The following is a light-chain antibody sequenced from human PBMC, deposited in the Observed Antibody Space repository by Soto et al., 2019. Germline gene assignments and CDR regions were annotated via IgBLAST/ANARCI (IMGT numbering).Light chain of an antibody. J-gene: IGLJ2*01. CDR1: SSDVGGYNY. V-gene: IGLV2-14*03. CDR3: SSYTTSSAPHVV. CDR2: DVS. Sequence: QSALTQPASVSGSPGQSLTISCTGTSSDVGGYNYVSWYQQHPGKAPKLMIYDVSNRPSGISNRFSGSKSGNTASLTISGLQAEDEADYYSSSYTTSSAPHVVFGGGTKVTVL.